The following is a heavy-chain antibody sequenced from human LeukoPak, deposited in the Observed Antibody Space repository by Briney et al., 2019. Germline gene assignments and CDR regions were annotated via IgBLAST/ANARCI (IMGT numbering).Heavy chain of an antibody. D-gene: IGHD3-22*01. V-gene: IGHV4-4*07. Sequence: SETLSLTCTVSGGSISSYYWSWIRQPAGKGLEWIGRIYTSGSTNYNPSLKSRVTMSVDTSKNQFSLKLSSVTAADTAVYYCARVEDSSGYYPFDYWGQGTLVTVSS. J-gene: IGHJ4*02. CDR2: IYTSGST. CDR3: ARVEDSSGYYPFDY. CDR1: GGSISSYY.